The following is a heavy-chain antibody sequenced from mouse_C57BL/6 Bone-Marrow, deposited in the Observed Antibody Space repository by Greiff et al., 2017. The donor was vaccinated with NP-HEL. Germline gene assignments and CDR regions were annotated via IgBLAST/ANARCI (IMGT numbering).Heavy chain of an antibody. CDR3: VRQRTYFDY. CDR1: GFSFNTYA. CDR2: IRSKSNNYAT. Sequence: GGGLVQPNGSLKLSCAASGFSFNTYAMNWVRQAPGKGLEWVARIRSKSNNYATYYADSVKDRFTISRDDSESMLYLQMNNLKTEDTAMYYCVRQRTYFDYWGQGTTLTVSS. V-gene: IGHV10-1*01. J-gene: IGHJ2*01.